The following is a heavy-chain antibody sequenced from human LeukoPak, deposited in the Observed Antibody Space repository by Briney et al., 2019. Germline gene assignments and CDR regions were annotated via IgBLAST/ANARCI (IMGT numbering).Heavy chain of an antibody. CDR1: GFTFSSYW. V-gene: IGHV3-7*04. J-gene: IGHJ4*02. CDR2: IKQDGSEK. CDR3: ARDLRGSYLPLEDY. D-gene: IGHD1-26*01. Sequence: GGSLRLSCAASGFTFSSYWMSWVRQARGKGVEWVANIKQDGSEKYYVDSVEGRFTISRDNAKNSLYLQMNSLRAEDTAVYYCARDLRGSYLPLEDYWGQGTLVTVSS.